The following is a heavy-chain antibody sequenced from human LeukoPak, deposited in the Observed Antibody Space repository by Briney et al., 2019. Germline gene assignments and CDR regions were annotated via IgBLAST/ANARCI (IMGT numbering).Heavy chain of an antibody. Sequence: GGSLRLSCAASGFTFSSYSMNWVRQAPGKGLEWVSYISSSSSTIYYADAVKGRFTICRDNAKNSLYLQMNSLRAEDTAVYYCASTTVTTKIVGFDYWGQGTLVTVSS. CDR1: GFTFSSYS. V-gene: IGHV3-48*01. CDR2: ISSSSSTI. D-gene: IGHD4-17*01. J-gene: IGHJ4*02. CDR3: ASTTVTTKIVGFDY.